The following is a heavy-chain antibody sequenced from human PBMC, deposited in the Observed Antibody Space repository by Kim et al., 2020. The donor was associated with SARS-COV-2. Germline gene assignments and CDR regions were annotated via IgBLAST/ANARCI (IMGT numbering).Heavy chain of an antibody. CDR1: GYTFTGYY. Sequence: ASVKVSCKASGYTFTGYYMHWVRQAPGQGLEWMGWINPNSGGTNYAQKFQGRVTMTRDTSISTAYMELSRLRSDDTAVYYCAREGVGGGSYFDYWGQGTLVTVSS. J-gene: IGHJ4*02. CDR3: AREGVGGGSYFDY. V-gene: IGHV1-2*02. D-gene: IGHD1-26*01. CDR2: INPNSGGT.